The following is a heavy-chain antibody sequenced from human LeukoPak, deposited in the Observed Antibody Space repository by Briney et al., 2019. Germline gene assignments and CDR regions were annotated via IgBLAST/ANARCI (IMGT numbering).Heavy chain of an antibody. D-gene: IGHD2-21*02. V-gene: IGHV3-74*01. CDR1: EFNFFSYG. Sequence: QPGGSLRLSCVASEFNFFSYGMQWVRQAPGKGLLWVSRIFADGSTTSYADSVKGRFTISRDNAKNTLYLQMNSLRAEDTAVYYCARELPREVTLDYWGQGTLVTVSP. CDR3: ARELPREVTLDY. J-gene: IGHJ4*01. CDR2: IFADGSTT.